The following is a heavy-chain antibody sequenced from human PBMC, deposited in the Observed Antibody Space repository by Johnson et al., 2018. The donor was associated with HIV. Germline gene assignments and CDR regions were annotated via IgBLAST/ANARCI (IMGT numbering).Heavy chain of an antibody. Sequence: QVQLVESGGGVVQPGRSLRLSCAASGFTFSSYGMHWVRQAPGKGLEWVAVIWYDGSNKYYADSVKGRFTISRDNSKNTLYLQMNSLRGEDTAVYYCARGGLGDAFDIWGQGTMVTVSS. D-gene: IGHD2-21*01. CDR3: ARGGLGDAFDI. V-gene: IGHV3-33*01. CDR2: IWYDGSNK. J-gene: IGHJ3*02. CDR1: GFTFSSYG.